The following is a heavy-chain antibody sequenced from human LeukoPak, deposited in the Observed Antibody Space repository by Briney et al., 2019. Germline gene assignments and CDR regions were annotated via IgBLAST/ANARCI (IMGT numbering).Heavy chain of an antibody. CDR2: IHYSGST. CDR1: GGSIGSFY. Sequence: SETLSLTCTVSGGSIGSFYWNWIRPPPGKGLEWIGKIHYSGSTNYNPSLKSRVTISVNPSKTQLSLKLNSVTAADTAEYYCARGTAVTGIDVFDVWGQGTMVTVSS. D-gene: IGHD6-19*01. CDR3: ARGTAVTGIDVFDV. V-gene: IGHV4-59*01. J-gene: IGHJ3*01.